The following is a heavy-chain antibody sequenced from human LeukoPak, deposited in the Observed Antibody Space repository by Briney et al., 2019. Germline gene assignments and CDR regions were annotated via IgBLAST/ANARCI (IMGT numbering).Heavy chain of an antibody. CDR2: IYYSGST. CDR1: GGYISSYY. V-gene: IGHV4-59*01. D-gene: IGHD4-17*01. J-gene: IGHJ6*02. Sequence: SETLSLTCTVSGGYISSYYWSWIRQPPGKGLEWIGYIYYSGSTNYNPSLTSRVTISVDTSKNQFSLKLSSVTAADTAVYYCARDTVTTNPFYYYGMDVWGQGTTVTVSS. CDR3: ARDTVTTNPFYYYGMDV.